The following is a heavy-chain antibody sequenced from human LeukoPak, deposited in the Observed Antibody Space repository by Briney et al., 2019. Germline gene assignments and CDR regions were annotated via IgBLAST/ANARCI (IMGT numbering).Heavy chain of an antibody. V-gene: IGHV4-34*01. D-gene: IGHD2/OR15-2a*01. CDR2: INHSGST. CDR3: ARGPYYAGFNY. CDR1: GGSFSGYY. Sequence: PSETLSLTCAVYGGSFSGYYWSWIRQPPGKGLEWIGEINHSGSTNYNPSLKSRVTISVDTSKNQFSLKLSSVTAADTAVYYCARGPYYAGFNYWGQGTLVTVSS. J-gene: IGHJ4*02.